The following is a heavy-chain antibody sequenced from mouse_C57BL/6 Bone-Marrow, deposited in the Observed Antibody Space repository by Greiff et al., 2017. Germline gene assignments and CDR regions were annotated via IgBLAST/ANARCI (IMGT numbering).Heavy chain of an antibody. CDR1: GYTFTSYW. CDR2: INPSSGYT. D-gene: IGHD1-1*01. V-gene: IGHV1-7*01. Sequence: QVQLKESGAELAKPGASVKLSCKASGYTFTSYWMHWVKQRPGQGLEWIGYINPSSGYTKYNQKFKDKDTLTADKSSSTAYMQLSSLTCEDSAVYYCARSVGTTVVGYWGQGTTLTVSS. J-gene: IGHJ2*01. CDR3: ARSVGTTVVGY.